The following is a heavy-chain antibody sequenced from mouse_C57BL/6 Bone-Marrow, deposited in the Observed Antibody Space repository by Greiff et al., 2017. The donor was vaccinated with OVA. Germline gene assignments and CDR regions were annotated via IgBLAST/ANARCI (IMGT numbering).Heavy chain of an antibody. J-gene: IGHJ2*01. V-gene: IGHV5-17*01. D-gene: IGHD1-1*01. CDR2: ISSGSSTI. Sequence: DVKLVESGGGLVKPGGSLKLSCAASGFTFSDYGMHWVRQAPEKGLEWVAYISSGSSTIYYADTVKGRFTISRDNAKNTLFLQMTSLRSEDTAMYYCAILYGSFDYWGQGTTLTVSS. CDR3: AILYGSFDY. CDR1: GFTFSDYG.